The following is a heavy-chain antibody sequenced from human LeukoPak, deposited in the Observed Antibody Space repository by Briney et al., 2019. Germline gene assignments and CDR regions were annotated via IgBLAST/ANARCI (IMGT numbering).Heavy chain of an antibody. J-gene: IGHJ5*02. CDR1: GFTFTSYA. D-gene: IGHD2-15*01. Sequence: PGGSLRLSCVASGFTFTSYAMSWVRQAPGKGLEWVSAVSGASGLTTYADSVRGRFTVSRDNSKNTVYLQMNSQRAEDSAVYYCTKHDPRRVVVTNWFDPWGQGTLVTVSS. CDR2: VSGASGLT. V-gene: IGHV3-23*01. CDR3: TKHDPRRVVVTNWFDP.